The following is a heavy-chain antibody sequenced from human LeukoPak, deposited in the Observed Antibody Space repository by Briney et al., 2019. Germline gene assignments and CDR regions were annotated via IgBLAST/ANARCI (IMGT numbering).Heavy chain of an antibody. D-gene: IGHD3-3*01. CDR1: GFTFSSSW. CDR2: IKQDRTEK. J-gene: IGHJ4*02. CDR3: ARLREIPIFGVVTKSTSYFDY. V-gene: IGHV3-7*01. Sequence: PGGSLRLSCAASGFTFSSSWISWVRQAPGKGLEWVANIKQDRTEKYYVDSVNGRFTISRDKAKSSMYMQMNSLRAEDTAVYYCARLREIPIFGVVTKSTSYFDYWGQGTLVTVSP.